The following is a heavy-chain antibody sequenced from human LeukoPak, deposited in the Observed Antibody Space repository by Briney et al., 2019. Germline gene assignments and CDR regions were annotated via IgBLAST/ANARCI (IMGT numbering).Heavy chain of an antibody. CDR2: ISGSGGST. CDR1: GFTFSSYA. J-gene: IGHJ3*02. V-gene: IGHV3-23*01. Sequence: GSLRLSCAASGFTFSSYAMSWARQAPGKGLEWVSAISGSGGSTYYADSVKGRFTISRDNSKNTLYLQMNSLRAEDTAVYYCAKAEDTRYFDWLKDAFDIWGQGTMVTVSS. D-gene: IGHD3-9*01. CDR3: AKAEDTRYFDWLKDAFDI.